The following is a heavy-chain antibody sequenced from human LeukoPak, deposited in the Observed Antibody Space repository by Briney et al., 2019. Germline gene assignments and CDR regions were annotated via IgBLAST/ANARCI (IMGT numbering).Heavy chain of an antibody. CDR3: ARTQLADTAMVHFDY. CDR1: GFTVSNYY. V-gene: IGHV3-21*01. Sequence: PGGSLRLSCAASGFTVSNYYMNWVRQAPGKGLEWVSSISSSSTYIYYADSVKGRFTISRDNAKNSLYLQMNSLRAEDTALYYCARTQLADTAMVHFDYWGQGTLVTVSS. CDR2: ISSSSTYI. J-gene: IGHJ4*02. D-gene: IGHD5-18*01.